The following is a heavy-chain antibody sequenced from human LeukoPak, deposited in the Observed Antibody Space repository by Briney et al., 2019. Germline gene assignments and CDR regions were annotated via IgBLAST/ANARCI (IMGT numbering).Heavy chain of an antibody. Sequence: GGSLRLSCAASGFNFRSYSMNWVRQAPGKGLEWVSSITSSRYIYDADSVKGRFIISRDNAKNSLYLQMDSLRAEDTAVYYCTRGGGYSYGTFFDYWGQGTLVTVSS. CDR3: TRGGGYSYGTFFDY. D-gene: IGHD5-18*01. CDR2: ITSSRYI. V-gene: IGHV3-21*01. CDR1: GFNFRSYS. J-gene: IGHJ4*02.